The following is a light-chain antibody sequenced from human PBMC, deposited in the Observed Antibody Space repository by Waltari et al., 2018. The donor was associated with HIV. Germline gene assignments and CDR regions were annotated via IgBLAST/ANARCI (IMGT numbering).Light chain of an antibody. V-gene: IGLV3-21*02. CDR2: DDV. CDR1: NIGRNR. Sequence: SYVLTQAPSLSVAPGQTAPISCGNIGRNRVQWYRQKPGRAPLLVVLDDVDRSSGIPARFSGARSGERATLTIRGVEAGDEADYYCQVWDRSYKEAVFGGGT. J-gene: IGLJ2*01. CDR3: QVWDRSYKEAV.